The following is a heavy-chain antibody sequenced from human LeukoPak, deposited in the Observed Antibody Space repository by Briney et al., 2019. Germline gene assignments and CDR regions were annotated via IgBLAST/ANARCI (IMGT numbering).Heavy chain of an antibody. CDR1: GYSFTNYW. V-gene: IGHV5-51*01. CDR2: IYPGDSDT. Sequence: GESLKISCKGSGYSFTNYWIGWVRQMPGKGLEWMGIIYPGDSDTRYSPSFQGQVTISADKSISTAYLQWSSLRASDTAMYYCARRIRDYLIDAFDIWGQGTMVTVSS. J-gene: IGHJ3*02. CDR3: ARRIRDYLIDAFDI. D-gene: IGHD4-17*01.